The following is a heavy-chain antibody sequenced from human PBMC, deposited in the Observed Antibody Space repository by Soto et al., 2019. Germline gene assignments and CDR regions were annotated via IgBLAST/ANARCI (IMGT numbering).Heavy chain of an antibody. V-gene: IGHV4-59*01. Sequence: SETLSLTCTVSGGSISSYYWSWIRQPPGKGLEWIGYIYYSGSTNYNPSLKSRVTISVDTSKNQFSLKLSSVTAADTAVYYCARGYSYYDILTGYWDYYGMDVWGQGTTVTVSS. CDR2: IYYSGST. D-gene: IGHD3-9*01. J-gene: IGHJ6*02. CDR1: GGSISSYY. CDR3: ARGYSYYDILTGYWDYYGMDV.